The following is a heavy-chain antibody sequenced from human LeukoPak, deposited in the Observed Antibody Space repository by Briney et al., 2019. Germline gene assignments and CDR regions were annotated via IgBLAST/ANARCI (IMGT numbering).Heavy chain of an antibody. D-gene: IGHD4-17*01. V-gene: IGHV3-53*01. CDR1: GFTVSSNY. Sequence: TGGSQRLSCAASGFTVSSNYMSWVRQAPGKGLEWVSVIYSGGSTYYADSVKGRFTISRDNSKNTLYLQMNSLRAEDTAVYYCARDRGDYVFDPWGQGTLVTVSS. CDR3: ARDRGDYVFDP. CDR2: IYSGGST. J-gene: IGHJ5*02.